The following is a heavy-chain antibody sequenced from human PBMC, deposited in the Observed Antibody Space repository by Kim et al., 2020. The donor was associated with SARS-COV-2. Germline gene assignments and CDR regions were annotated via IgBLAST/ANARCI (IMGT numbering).Heavy chain of an antibody. V-gene: IGHV3-7*04. CDR2: INPDGSGK. CDR1: GFIFSSYW. J-gene: IGHJ4*02. CDR3: ARADWNDVCY. Sequence: GGSLRLSCEASGFIFSSYWMGWVRQAPGKGLEWLANINPDGSGKYYVDFVKGRFTISRDNAKNSLYLQMNSLRDEDTAVYYCARADWNDVCYWGQGTLVTVSS. D-gene: IGHD1-1*01.